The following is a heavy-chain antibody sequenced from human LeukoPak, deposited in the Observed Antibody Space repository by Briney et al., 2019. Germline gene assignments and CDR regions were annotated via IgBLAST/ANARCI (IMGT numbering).Heavy chain of an antibody. CDR1: GFTFGDYA. CDR3: TRGHYYYDSSGYPY. J-gene: IGHJ4*02. D-gene: IGHD3-22*01. CDR2: IRSKAYGRTT. V-gene: IGHV3-49*04. Sequence: PGRSLRLSCTASGFTFGDYAMSWVRQAPGKGLEWVGFIRSKAYGRTTEYAASVKGRFTISRDDSKSIAYLQMNSLKTEDTAVYYCTRGHYYYDSSGYPYWGQGTLVTVSS.